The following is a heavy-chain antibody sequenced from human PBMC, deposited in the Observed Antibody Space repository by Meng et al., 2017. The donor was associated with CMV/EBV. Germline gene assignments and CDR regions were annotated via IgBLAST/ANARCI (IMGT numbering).Heavy chain of an antibody. D-gene: IGHD6-13*01. J-gene: IGHJ6*02. CDR3: ARPIAAAGNDYYGMDV. Sequence: KVSCKGSGYSFTSYWIGWVRQMPGKGLEWMGIIYPGDSDTRYRPSFQGQVTISADKSISTAYLQWSSLKASDTAMYYCARPIAAAGNDYYGMDVWGQGTTVTVSS. CDR1: GYSFTSYW. V-gene: IGHV5-51*01. CDR2: IYPGDSDT.